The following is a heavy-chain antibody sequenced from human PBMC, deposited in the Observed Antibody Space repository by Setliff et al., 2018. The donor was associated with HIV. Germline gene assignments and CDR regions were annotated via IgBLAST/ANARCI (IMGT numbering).Heavy chain of an antibody. CDR2: IFPGDSDT. V-gene: IGHV5-51*01. CDR3: ASLRGDYVGQYYNYMDI. D-gene: IGHD4-17*01. J-gene: IGHJ6*03. Sequence: GESLKISCTGSGFNFNTDWIVWVRQIPGKGLEWMGSIFPGDSDTRDSPSFQDQVTISVDKSISTAYLQWRSLKASDTAFYYCASLRGDYVGQYYNYMDIWGKGTTVTVSS. CDR1: GFNFNTDW.